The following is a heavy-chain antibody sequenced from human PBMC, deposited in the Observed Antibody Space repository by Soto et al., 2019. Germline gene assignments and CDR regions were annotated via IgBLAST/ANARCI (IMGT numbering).Heavy chain of an antibody. CDR1: GFTFINFA. CDR2: ISGGGDAA. D-gene: IGHD3-10*01. Sequence: EVQLLESGGGLVQPGGSLRLSCAGSGFTFINFAMNWVRQAPGKGLGWVSTISGGGDAAFFADSVRGRFTISRDNSKDTVTLQKNSLGVDDTAVYYCARKVPGSTSRPDYWYFDRWGRGTLVTVSS. V-gene: IGHV3-23*01. J-gene: IGHJ2*01. CDR3: ARKVPGSTSRPDYWYFDR.